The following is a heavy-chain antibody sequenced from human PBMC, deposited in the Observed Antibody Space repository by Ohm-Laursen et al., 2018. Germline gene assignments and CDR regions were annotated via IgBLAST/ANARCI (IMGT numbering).Heavy chain of an antibody. CDR1: GFTFSDYY. CDR3: VKAILGARSAFDI. V-gene: IGHV3-11*01. D-gene: IGHD1-26*01. J-gene: IGHJ3*02. CDR2: ISSSGSTI. Sequence: SLRLSCAASGFTFSDYYMSWIRQAPGKGLEWVSYISSSGSTIYYADSVKGRFTISRDNSKNTVYLQLNSLRAEDTALYYCVKAILGARSAFDIWGQGAMVTVSS.